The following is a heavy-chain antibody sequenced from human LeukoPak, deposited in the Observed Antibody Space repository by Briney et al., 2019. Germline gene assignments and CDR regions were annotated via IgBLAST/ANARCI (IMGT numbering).Heavy chain of an antibody. Sequence: SETLSLTCTVSGGSISSGSYYWSWIRQPAGKGLEWIGRIYTSGSTNYNPSLKSRVTISVDTSKNQFSLKLSSVTAADTAVYYCARERAMGYNWLDPWGQGTLVTVSS. V-gene: IGHV4-61*02. CDR2: IYTSGST. J-gene: IGHJ5*02. CDR3: ARERAMGYNWLDP. D-gene: IGHD3-16*01. CDR1: GGSISSGSYY.